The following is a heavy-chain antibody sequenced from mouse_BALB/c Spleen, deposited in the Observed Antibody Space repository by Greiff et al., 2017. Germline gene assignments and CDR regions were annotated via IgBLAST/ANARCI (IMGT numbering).Heavy chain of an antibody. Sequence: EVKLVESGGGLVQPGGSRKLSCAASGFTFSSFGMHWVRQAPEKGLEWVAYISSGSSTIYYADTVTGRFTISSDNHKNTLFLRMTSLRSEDTAMFYCAGYGNHCYYAMDYWGQGTSVTVSS. CDR2: ISSGSSTI. D-gene: IGHD2-1*01. V-gene: IGHV5-17*02. CDR3: AGYGNHCYYAMDY. J-gene: IGHJ4*01. CDR1: GFTFSSFG.